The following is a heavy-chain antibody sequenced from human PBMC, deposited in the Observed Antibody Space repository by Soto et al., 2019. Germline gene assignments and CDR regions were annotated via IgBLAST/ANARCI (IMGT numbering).Heavy chain of an antibody. CDR1: GDTFSTYS. CDR2: IIPILGIT. CDR3: AKDGRGITFGDYDVIYYFDL. Sequence: QVQLVQSGPEVQKPGSSVKVSCKASGDTFSTYSISWVRQAPGQGLEWVGRIIPILGITTYAQTFRGRVTITADKSTTTAYMELRSLTSEDTAVYYCAKDGRGITFGDYDVIYYFDLWGRGTLVTVSS. J-gene: IGHJ2*01. V-gene: IGHV1-69*08. D-gene: IGHD4-17*01.